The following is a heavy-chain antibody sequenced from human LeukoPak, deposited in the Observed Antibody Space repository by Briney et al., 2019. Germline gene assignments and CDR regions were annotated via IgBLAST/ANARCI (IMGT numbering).Heavy chain of an antibody. J-gene: IGHJ5*02. V-gene: IGHV3-53*01. CDR3: ARGWEYGGKIDT. CDR2: IYSGGNT. Sequence: PGGSLRLSCAASGFTFSNAWMSWVRQAPGKGLEWVSIIYSGGNTYYAHSVKGRFTTSRDNSKNTLYLQMNSLRGDDTAVYYCARGWEYGGKIDTWGQGTLVTVSS. CDR1: GFTFSNAW. D-gene: IGHD4-23*01.